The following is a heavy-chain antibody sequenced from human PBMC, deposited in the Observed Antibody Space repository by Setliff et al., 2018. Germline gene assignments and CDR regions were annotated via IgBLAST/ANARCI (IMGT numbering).Heavy chain of an antibody. D-gene: IGHD5-12*01. J-gene: IGHJ6*03. Sequence: ASVKVSCKASGYTFTNYAMSWMRQAPGQGLEWMGWINTNTGNPSYAQGFTGRFVFSLDTSVSTAYLQISSLKSEDSAVYYCARASRFRTIRYRGDYYMDVWGKGTTVTVSS. V-gene: IGHV7-4-1*02. CDR1: GYTFTNYA. CDR3: ARASRFRTIRYRGDYYMDV. CDR2: INTNTGNP.